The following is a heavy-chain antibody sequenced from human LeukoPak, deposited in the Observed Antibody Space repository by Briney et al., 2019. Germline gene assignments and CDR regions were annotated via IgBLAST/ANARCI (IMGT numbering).Heavy chain of an antibody. CDR1: GGSLTGYF. Sequence: PSETLSLTCTVSGGSLTGYFWSWIRQPPGKGLEWLGYVFYSGNTRYNPSLESRVTTSADTSKNQFSLKLSSVTAADTAVYYCARDVLAAGKFDYWGQGTLVTVSS. J-gene: IGHJ4*02. V-gene: IGHV4-59*01. CDR3: ARDVLAAGKFDY. CDR2: VFYSGNT. D-gene: IGHD6-13*01.